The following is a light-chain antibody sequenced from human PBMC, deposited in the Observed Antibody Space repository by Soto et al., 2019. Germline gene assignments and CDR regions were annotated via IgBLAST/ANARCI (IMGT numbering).Light chain of an antibody. CDR3: PQYKNWIIP. CDR2: GAS. V-gene: IGKV3-15*01. J-gene: IGKJ5*01. CDR1: QSVSSN. Sequence: EIVMTQSPATLSVSPGERATLSCRASQSVSSNLAWYQQKPGQAPRLLIYGASTRATRIPARFSGSGSGTDCTLTIISLQSEDLAVYYCPQYKNWIIPLGQGTRLKSK.